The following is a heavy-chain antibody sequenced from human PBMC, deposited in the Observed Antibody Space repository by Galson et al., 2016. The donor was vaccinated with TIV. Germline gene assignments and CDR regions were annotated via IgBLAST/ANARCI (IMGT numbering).Heavy chain of an antibody. D-gene: IGHD5-12*01. CDR3: ARDNQATFGYDDAFDI. CDR1: GGSFSTYA. J-gene: IGHJ3*02. CDR2: IIPILGPT. V-gene: IGHV1-69*06. Sequence: SVKVSCKVSGGSFSTYAINWVRQAPGQGPEWMGRIIPILGPTKYAQRFQGRVSITADKSTNTADMDLSSLRSDDTAVYYCARDNQATFGYDDAFDIWGQGTLVTVSS.